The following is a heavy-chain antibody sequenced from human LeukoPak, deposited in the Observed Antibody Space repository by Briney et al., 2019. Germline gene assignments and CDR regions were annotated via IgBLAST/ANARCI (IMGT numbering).Heavy chain of an antibody. V-gene: IGHV3-48*02. J-gene: IGHJ6*02. CDR1: GFTFSSYS. CDR3: AKGISTTYYYGMDV. D-gene: IGHD1-1*01. Sequence: GGSLRLSCAASGFTFSSYSMNWVRQAPGKGLEWVSYISSSSSTIYYADSVKGRFTISRDNAKNSLYLQMNSLRDEDTAVYYCAKGISTTYYYGMDVWGQGTTVTVSS. CDR2: ISSSSSTI.